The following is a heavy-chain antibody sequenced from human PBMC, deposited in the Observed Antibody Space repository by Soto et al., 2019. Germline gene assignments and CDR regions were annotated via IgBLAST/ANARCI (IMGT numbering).Heavy chain of an antibody. V-gene: IGHV4-59*11. CDR1: GGSISSHF. CDR3: ARERVIAGRPSYFDF. J-gene: IGHJ4*01. Sequence: PSETLSLTCPVSGGSISSHFWSWIRQPPGKGLEWIGYIYFSGSTNYNPSLKSRVSENTKYNPSLKSRVTISGDTSNNQFSLKLTSVSAADSAVYYCARERVIAGRPSYFDFWGHGTLVTVSS. D-gene: IGHD6-6*01. CDR2: IYFSGST.